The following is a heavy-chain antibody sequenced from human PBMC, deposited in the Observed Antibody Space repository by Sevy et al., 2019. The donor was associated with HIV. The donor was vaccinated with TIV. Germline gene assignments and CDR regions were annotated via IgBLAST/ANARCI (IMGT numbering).Heavy chain of an antibody. CDR2: ISGSGSSP. Sequence: GGSLRLSCAASGFTFGTYAMSWVRQAPGKGLEWVSAISGSGSSPYYADSLKGRFTIFRDNSKHTLSLQMNTLRAGDTAVYYCAKGDRTFYGLDVWGQGTTVTVSS. D-gene: IGHD2-15*01. CDR1: GFTFGTYA. V-gene: IGHV3-23*01. CDR3: AKGDRTFYGLDV. J-gene: IGHJ6*02.